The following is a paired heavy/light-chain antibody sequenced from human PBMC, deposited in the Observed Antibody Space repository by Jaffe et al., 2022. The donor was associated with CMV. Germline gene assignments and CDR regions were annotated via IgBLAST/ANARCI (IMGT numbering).Light chain of an antibody. CDR3: QQYGSSYTFGQGT. CDR2: GTS. V-gene: IGKV3-20*01. CDR1: QSVSSNS. Sequence: EIVLTQSPGTLSLSPGERATLSCRASQSVSSNSIAWYQQKPGQAPRPFIYGTSIRATGIPDRFSGSGSGTDFTLTISRLEPEDFAVYYCQQYGSSYTFGQGTFGQGTKLEI. J-gene: IGKJ2*01.
Heavy chain of an antibody. CDR1: GFTFSNHV. CDR3: ARREGGLYFDY. J-gene: IGHJ4*02. Sequence: EVQLLESGGTLVQPGGSLRLSCEASGFTFSNHVLIWVRQAPGKGLEWVSGISTSDISTEYADSVKGRFTMSRDKSKNTVYLQMNSLRVEDTAIYYCARREGGLYFDYWGQGTLVTVSS. V-gene: IGHV3-23*01. CDR2: ISTSDIST. D-gene: IGHD3-16*01.